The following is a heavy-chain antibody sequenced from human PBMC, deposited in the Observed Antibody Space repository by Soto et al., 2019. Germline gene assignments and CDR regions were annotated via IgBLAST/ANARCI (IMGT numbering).Heavy chain of an antibody. V-gene: IGHV3-30-3*01. Sequence: QVQLVESGGGVVQPGRSLRLSCAASGFTLSSYVMHWVRQAPGKGLEWVARISYAGNDNYYADSVKGRFTISRDNSKKTLYLQMTSLRADDTAGYYCARDRQQWLEPAGGALPFWGQGTMVIVSS. CDR3: ARDRQQWLEPAGGALPF. CDR2: ISYAGNDN. J-gene: IGHJ3*01. CDR1: GFTLSSYV. D-gene: IGHD6-19*01.